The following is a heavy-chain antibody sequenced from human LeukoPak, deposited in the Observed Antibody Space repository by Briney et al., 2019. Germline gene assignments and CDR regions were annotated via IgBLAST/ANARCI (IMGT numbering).Heavy chain of an antibody. Sequence: PGGSLRLSCAASGFTFSSYSMNWVRQAPGKGLEWVSAISGSGGSTYYADSVKGRFTISRDNSKNTLYLQMNSLRAEDTAVYYCATPAVGATTLRFDYWGQGTLVTVSS. CDR3: ATPAVGATTLRFDY. CDR2: ISGSGGST. J-gene: IGHJ4*02. D-gene: IGHD1-26*01. CDR1: GFTFSSYS. V-gene: IGHV3-23*01.